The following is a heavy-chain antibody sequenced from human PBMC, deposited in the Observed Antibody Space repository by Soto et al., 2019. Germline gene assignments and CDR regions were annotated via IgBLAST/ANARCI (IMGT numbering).Heavy chain of an antibody. Sequence: GGSLRLSCAASGFTFSSYGMHWVRQAPGKGLEWVAVISYDGSNKYYADSVKGRFTISRDNSKNKLYLQMNSLRAEDTAVYYCAKGRIAAAGTGPPPFDYWGQGTLVTVSS. V-gene: IGHV3-30*18. J-gene: IGHJ4*02. CDR1: GFTFSSYG. CDR2: ISYDGSNK. CDR3: AKGRIAAAGTGPPPFDY. D-gene: IGHD6-13*01.